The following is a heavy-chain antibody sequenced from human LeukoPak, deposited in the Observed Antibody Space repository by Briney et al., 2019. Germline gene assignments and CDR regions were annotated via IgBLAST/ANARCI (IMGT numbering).Heavy chain of an antibody. D-gene: IGHD3-9*01. CDR3: ARGWLSLNY. CDR1: GGTFSSYA. CDR2: IIPILGIA. J-gene: IGHJ4*02. V-gene: IGHV1-69*04. Sequence: ASVTVSCKASGGTFSSYAISWVRQAPGQGLEWMGRIIPILGIANYAQKFQGRVTITADKSTSTAYMELSSLRSEDTAVYYCARGWLSLNYWGQGTLVTVSS.